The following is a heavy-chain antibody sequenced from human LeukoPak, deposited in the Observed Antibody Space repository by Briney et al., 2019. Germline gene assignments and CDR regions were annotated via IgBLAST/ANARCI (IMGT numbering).Heavy chain of an antibody. J-gene: IGHJ1*01. D-gene: IGHD3-3*01. V-gene: IGHV3-23*01. Sequence: GGSLRLSCAASGFTFSSYAMSWVRQAPGKGLERVSAISGSGGSTYYADSVKGRFTISRDNSKNTLYLQMNSLRAEDTAVYYCAKDLAFWSGYYIRYFQHWGQGTLVTVSS. CDR3: AKDLAFWSGYYIRYFQH. CDR2: ISGSGGST. CDR1: GFTFSSYA.